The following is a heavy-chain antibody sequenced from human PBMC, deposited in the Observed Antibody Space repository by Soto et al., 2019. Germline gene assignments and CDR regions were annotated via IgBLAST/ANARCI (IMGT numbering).Heavy chain of an antibody. CDR2: ISGSGDST. CDR1: GFTSSNYA. V-gene: IGHV3-23*01. J-gene: IGHJ4*02. Sequence: EVQLLESGGGLVQPGGSLRVSCAASGFTSSNYAMNWVRQAPGKGLEWVSAISGSGDSTYYADSVKGRFTISRDNSKNTMYLNMDSLRAEDTAVYYCARKQKDESCTGSTCSHFDSCGQGTLVTVSS. CDR3: ARKQKDESCTGSTCSHFDS. D-gene: IGHD2-8*02.